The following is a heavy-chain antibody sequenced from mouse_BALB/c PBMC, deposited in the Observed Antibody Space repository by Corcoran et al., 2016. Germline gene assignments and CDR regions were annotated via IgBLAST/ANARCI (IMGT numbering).Heavy chain of an antibody. CDR2: INPYNDGT. J-gene: IGHJ2*01. D-gene: IGHD1-2*01. CDR3: ARSDYGYKELDY. CDR1: GYTFTSYV. V-gene: IGHV1S136*01. Sequence: EVQLQQSGPELVKPGASVKMSCKASGYTFTSYVMHWVKQKPGQSLEWIGDINPYNDGTKYNEKFKGKATLTLDKSSSTAYMELSSLTSEDSVVYYCARSDYGYKELDYWGQGTTLTVSA.